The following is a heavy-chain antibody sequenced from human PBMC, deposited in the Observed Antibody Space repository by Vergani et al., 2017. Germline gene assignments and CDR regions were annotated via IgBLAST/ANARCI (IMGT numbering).Heavy chain of an antibody. CDR2: INAGNGNT. CDR3: ARGTTVTTRFYYYGMDV. D-gene: IGHD4-11*01. J-gene: IGHJ6*02. CDR1: GYTFTSYA. Sequence: QVQLVQSGAEVKKPGASVKVSCKASGYTFTSYAMHWVRQAPGQRLEWMGWINAGNGNTKYSQKFQGRVTITRDTSASTAYMELSSLRSEDTAVYYCARGTTVTTRFYYYGMDVWGQGTTVTVSS. V-gene: IGHV1-3*01.